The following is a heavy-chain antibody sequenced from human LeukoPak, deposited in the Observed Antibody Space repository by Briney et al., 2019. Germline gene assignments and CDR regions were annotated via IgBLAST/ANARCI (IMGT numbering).Heavy chain of an antibody. J-gene: IGHJ4*02. V-gene: IGHV4-39*01. CDR3: ARQLPTAAADTRGYFDH. Sequence: SETLSLTCTVSGDSISPISSSTYYWGWIRQAPGKGLEWIGSLYYGENAHYNPSLKSRATLSVDTSNNQFSLKLTSVTAADAAVYFCARQLPTAAADTRGYFDHWGQGAVVTVSS. CDR1: GDSISPISSSTYY. CDR2: LYYGENA. D-gene: IGHD6-25*01.